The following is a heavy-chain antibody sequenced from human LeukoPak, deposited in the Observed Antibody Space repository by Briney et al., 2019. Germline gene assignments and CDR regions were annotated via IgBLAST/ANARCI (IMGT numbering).Heavy chain of an antibody. CDR3: AILGANWGFRGPSPFDY. D-gene: IGHD7-27*01. Sequence: PGRSLRLSCAASGFTFSSYGMHWVRQAPGKGLEWVAVISYDGSNKYYADSVKGRFTISRDNSKNTLYLQMNSLRAEDTAVYYCAILGANWGFRGPSPFDYWGQGTLVTVSS. V-gene: IGHV3-30*03. CDR1: GFTFSSYG. CDR2: ISYDGSNK. J-gene: IGHJ4*02.